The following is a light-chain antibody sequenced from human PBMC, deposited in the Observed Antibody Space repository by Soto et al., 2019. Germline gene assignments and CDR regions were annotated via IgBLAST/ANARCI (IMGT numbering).Light chain of an antibody. V-gene: IGKV3-15*01. Sequence: EIVMTQSPATLSASPGERATLSCRASQSVSSNLAWYQQKPGQAPRRLIYGASTMATGIPARFSVSGSGTEFTLTISILQSEDFAVYYCQQYNKWTITVGGGTKVAIK. CDR1: QSVSSN. CDR2: GAS. J-gene: IGKJ4*01. CDR3: QQYNKWTIT.